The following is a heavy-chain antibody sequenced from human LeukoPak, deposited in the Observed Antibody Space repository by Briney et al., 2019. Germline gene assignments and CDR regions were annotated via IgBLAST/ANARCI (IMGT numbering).Heavy chain of an antibody. V-gene: IGHV1-18*01. CDR1: GHTFTSYG. CDR2: ISAYNGNT. Sequence: GASVKVSCKASGHTFTSYGISWVRQAPGQGLEWMGWISAYNGNTNYAQKLQGRVTMTTDTSTSTAYMELRSLRSDDTAVYYCALSDYYDSSCYYYGGNAFDIWGQGTMVTVSS. D-gene: IGHD3-22*01. CDR3: ALSDYYDSSCYYYGGNAFDI. J-gene: IGHJ3*02.